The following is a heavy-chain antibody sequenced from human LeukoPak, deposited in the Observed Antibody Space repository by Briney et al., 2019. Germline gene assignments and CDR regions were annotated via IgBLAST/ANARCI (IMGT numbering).Heavy chain of an antibody. J-gene: IGHJ5*02. V-gene: IGHV3-15*01. CDR2: IKCKADGGTT. D-gene: IGHD3-22*01. CDR1: GFTFSNAW. CDR3: TTDLPYDSSGYQP. Sequence: PGGSLRLSCAASGFTFSNAWMSWVRQAPGKGLEWVGRIKCKADGGTTDYAAPVKGRFTISRDDSKNTLYLQMNSLKTEDTAVYYCTTDLPYDSSGYQPWGQGTLVTVSS.